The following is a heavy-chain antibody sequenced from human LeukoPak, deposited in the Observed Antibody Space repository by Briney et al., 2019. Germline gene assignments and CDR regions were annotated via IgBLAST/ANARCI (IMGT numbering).Heavy chain of an antibody. CDR1: GFTFSSYG. D-gene: IGHD5/OR15-5a*01. CDR3: ASVRLPGDAFDI. J-gene: IGHJ3*02. CDR2: ISGSGGST. Sequence: PGGSLRLSCAASGFTFSSYGMSWVRQAPGKGLEWVSAISGSGGSTSYADSVKGRFTISRDNAKNTVYLQMNSLRVEDTAMYFCASVRLPGDAFDIWGQGTRVTVSS. V-gene: IGHV3-23*01.